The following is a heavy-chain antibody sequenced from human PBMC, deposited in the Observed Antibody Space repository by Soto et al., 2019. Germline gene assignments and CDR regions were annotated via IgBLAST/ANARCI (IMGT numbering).Heavy chain of an antibody. J-gene: IGHJ5*02. V-gene: IGHV4-61*01. Sequence: QVQLQESGPGLVKPSETLSLTCTVSGGSVSSGSYYWGWIRQPPGKGLEWIGYIYHSGSTNYNPSLTSRVTISVDTSKNQFSLSLTSVTATDTAVYYCARISAAWFDPWGQGTLVTVAS. D-gene: IGHD6-19*01. CDR2: IYHSGST. CDR1: GGSVSSGSYY. CDR3: ARISAAWFDP.